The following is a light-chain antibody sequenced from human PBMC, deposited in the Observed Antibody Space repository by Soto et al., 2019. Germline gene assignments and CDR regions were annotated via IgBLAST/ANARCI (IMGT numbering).Light chain of an antibody. CDR3: CSYAGNGAWV. V-gene: IGLV2-8*01. Sequence: QLVLTQPPSASGSPGQSVTISCTGTSSDVGDYNYVSWYQQHPGKAPKLMIYEVNRRPSGVSDRFSGSKSGNTASLTISGLQAEDEADFFCCSYAGNGAWVFGGGTQLTVL. J-gene: IGLJ3*02. CDR2: EVN. CDR1: SSDVGDYNY.